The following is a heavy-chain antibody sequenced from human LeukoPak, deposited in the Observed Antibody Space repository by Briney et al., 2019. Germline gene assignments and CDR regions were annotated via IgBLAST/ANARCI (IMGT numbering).Heavy chain of an antibody. D-gene: IGHD3-9*01. CDR3: AKTETGYYRDNWFDP. Sequence: GGSLRLSCAASGFTFSSYAISWVRQAPGKGLEWVSAISGSGGSTYYADSVKGRFTISRDNSKNTLYLQMNSLRAEDTAVYYSAKTETGYYRDNWFDPWGQGTLVTVSS. CDR1: GFTFSSYA. J-gene: IGHJ5*02. V-gene: IGHV3-23*01. CDR2: ISGSGGST.